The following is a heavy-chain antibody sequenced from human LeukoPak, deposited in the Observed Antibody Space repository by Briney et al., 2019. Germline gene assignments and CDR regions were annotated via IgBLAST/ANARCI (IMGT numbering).Heavy chain of an antibody. D-gene: IGHD4-23*01. CDR3: ARGSLNYGGNRILDY. V-gene: IGHV4-4*07. J-gene: IGHJ4*02. Sequence: PSETLSLTCTISGGSISTYHWSWIRQPAGKGLEWIGRIYTSGSTDYNPSLKTRVTMSVDTSKNQFSLNLNSVTAADTAVYYCARGSLNYGGNRILDYWGQGALVIVSS. CDR2: IYTSGST. CDR1: GGSISTYH.